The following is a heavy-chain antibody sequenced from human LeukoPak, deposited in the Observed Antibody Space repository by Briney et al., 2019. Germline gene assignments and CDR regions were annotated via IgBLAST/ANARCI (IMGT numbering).Heavy chain of an antibody. J-gene: IGHJ5*02. CDR3: ARDSSIAAAGTRFNWFDP. V-gene: IGHV1-18*01. Sequence: KLQGRVTMTTDTSTSTAYMELSSLRSEDTAVYYCARDSSIAAAGTRFNWFDPWGQGTLVTVSS. D-gene: IGHD6-13*01.